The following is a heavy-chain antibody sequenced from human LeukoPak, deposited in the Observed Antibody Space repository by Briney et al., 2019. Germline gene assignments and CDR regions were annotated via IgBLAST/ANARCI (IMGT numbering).Heavy chain of an antibody. Sequence: PGGSLRLSCAVSEFTLNNHWVNWVRQAPGKGLEWVASIKQDGSEKYYVDSVKGRFSISRDIANNSVYLQMNSLRAEDTAVYYCASRARHCSGGSRYSGLVYWGQGTLVTVSS. V-gene: IGHV3-7*02. CDR1: EFTLNNHW. CDR2: IKQDGSEK. J-gene: IGHJ4*02. CDR3: ASRARHCSGGSRYSGLVY. D-gene: IGHD2-15*01.